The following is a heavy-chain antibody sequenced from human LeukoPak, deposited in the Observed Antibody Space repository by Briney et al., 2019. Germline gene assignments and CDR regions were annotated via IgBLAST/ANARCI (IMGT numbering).Heavy chain of an antibody. CDR3: ARIYSSSWFLNWFDP. V-gene: IGHV4-4*02. D-gene: IGHD6-13*01. CDR2: IYHSGST. J-gene: IGHJ5*02. Sequence: PSGTLSLTCAVSGGSISSSNWWSWVRQPPGKGLEGIGEIYHSGSTNYNPSLKRRVTISVDKSKNQFSLKLSSVTAADTAVYYCARIYSSSWFLNWFDPWGQGTLVTVSS. CDR1: GGSISSSNW.